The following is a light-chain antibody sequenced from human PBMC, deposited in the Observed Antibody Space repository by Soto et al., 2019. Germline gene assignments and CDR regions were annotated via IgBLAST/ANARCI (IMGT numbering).Light chain of an antibody. CDR2: DAS. J-gene: IGKJ4*02. V-gene: IGKV3-15*01. CDR1: QSVNTE. CDR3: KQYTSLFPFT. Sequence: EIVMTQSPATLSVSPGDRATLSCRASQSVNTELAWYQQKVGQAPRLLITDASTRASGIPARFSGSGSGTEFTLTISSLQSEDFATYYCKQYTSLFPFTFGGGTKVEIK.